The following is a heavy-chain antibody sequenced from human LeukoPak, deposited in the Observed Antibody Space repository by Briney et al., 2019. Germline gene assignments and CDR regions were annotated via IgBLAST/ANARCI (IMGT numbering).Heavy chain of an antibody. V-gene: IGHV4-59*01. D-gene: IGHD6-6*01. Sequence: TSETLSLTCTVSGGSISSYYWSWIRQPPGKGLEWIGYIYYSGSTNYNPPLKSRVTISVDTSKNQFSLKLSSVTAADTAVYYCARYQYSSSSDYYYYYYMDVWGKGTTVTVSS. J-gene: IGHJ6*03. CDR2: IYYSGST. CDR1: GGSISSYY. CDR3: ARYQYSSSSDYYYYYYMDV.